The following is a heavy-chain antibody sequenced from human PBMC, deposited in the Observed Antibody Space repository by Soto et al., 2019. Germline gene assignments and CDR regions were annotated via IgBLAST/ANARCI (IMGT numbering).Heavy chain of an antibody. D-gene: IGHD2-2*01. CDR3: AATRGRELVVTAAILLDY. Sequence: GASVKVSCKASGGTFSSYAISWVRQAPGQGLEWMGGIIPIFGTANYAQKFQGRVTITADESTSTAYMELSSLRSEDTAVYYCAATRGRELVVTAAILLDYWGQGTLVTVSS. J-gene: IGHJ4*02. CDR2: IIPIFGTA. CDR1: GGTFSSYA. V-gene: IGHV1-69*13.